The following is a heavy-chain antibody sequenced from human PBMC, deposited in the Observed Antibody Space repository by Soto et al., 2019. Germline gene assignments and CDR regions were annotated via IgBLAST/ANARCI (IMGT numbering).Heavy chain of an antibody. CDR3: ARGGDYGGRYYFDY. CDR1: GGSISSYF. CDR2: IYYSGST. D-gene: IGHD4-17*01. V-gene: IGHV4-59*01. Sequence: PSETLSLTCTVSGGSISSYFWSWIRQPPGKGLEWIGYIYYSGSTNYNPSLKSRVTISVDTSKNQFSLKLSSVTAADTAVYYCARGGDYGGRYYFDYWGQGTLVTVSS. J-gene: IGHJ4*02.